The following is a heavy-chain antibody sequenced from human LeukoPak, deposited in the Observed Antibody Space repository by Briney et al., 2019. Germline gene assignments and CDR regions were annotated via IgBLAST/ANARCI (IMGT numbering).Heavy chain of an antibody. CDR3: VRGRRMYYNFWSGYYFFDY. V-gene: IGHV4-34*01. D-gene: IGHD3-3*01. CDR1: VGSFSGYY. J-gene: IGHJ4*02. Sequence: PSETLSLTCAVYVGSFSGYYWSWIRQPPGKGLEWIGEINHSRSTNYNPSLKSRVTISVDTSKNQFSLKLSSVTAADTAVYYCVRGRRMYYNFWSGYYFFDYWGQGTLVTVSS. CDR2: INHSRST.